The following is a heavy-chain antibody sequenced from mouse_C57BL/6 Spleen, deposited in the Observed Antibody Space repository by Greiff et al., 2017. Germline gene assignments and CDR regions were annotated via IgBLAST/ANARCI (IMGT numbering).Heavy chain of an antibody. J-gene: IGHJ2*01. V-gene: IGHV1-85*01. Sequence: VKLQESGPELVKPGASVKLSCKASGYTFTSYDINWVKQRPGQGLEWIGWIYPRGGSTKYNEKFKGKATLTVDTSSSTAYMERHSLTSVDSAVYCSARPGSSGYNYFDYWGQGTTLTFSS. D-gene: IGHD3-2*02. CDR1: GYTFTSYD. CDR3: ARPGSSGYNYFDY. CDR2: IYPRGGST.